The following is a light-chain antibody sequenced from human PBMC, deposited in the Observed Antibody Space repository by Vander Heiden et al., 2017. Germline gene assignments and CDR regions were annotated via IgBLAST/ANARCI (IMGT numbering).Light chain of an antibody. CDR2: GAS. CDR1: QSVSSSY. Sequence: EIVLTPSTGTLSLSPGERATLSCRASQSVSSSYLAWYQQKPGQAPRLLIYGASSRATGIPDRFSGSGSGTDFTLTISRLEPEDFAVYYCQQYGSSPRKYTFGQGTKLEIK. CDR3: QQYGSSPRKYT. J-gene: IGKJ2*01. V-gene: IGKV3-20*01.